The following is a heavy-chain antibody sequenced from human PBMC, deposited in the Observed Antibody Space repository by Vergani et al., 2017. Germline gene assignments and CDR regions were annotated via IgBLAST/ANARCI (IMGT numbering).Heavy chain of an antibody. CDR3: ARNPITMVRGVIRYYYYMGV. J-gene: IGHJ6*03. CDR2: INPSGGST. D-gene: IGHD3-10*01. CDR1: GYTFTSYY. Sequence: QVQLVQSGAEVKKPGASVKVSCKASGYTFTSYYMHWVRQAPGQGLEWMGIINPSGGSTSYAQKFQGRVTMTRDTSTSTVYMELSSLRSEDTAVYYCARNPITMVRGVIRYYYYMGVWGKGTTVTVSS. V-gene: IGHV1-46*01.